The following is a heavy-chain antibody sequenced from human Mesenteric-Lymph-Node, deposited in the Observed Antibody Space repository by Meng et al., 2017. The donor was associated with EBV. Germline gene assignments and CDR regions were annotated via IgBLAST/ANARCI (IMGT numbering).Heavy chain of an antibody. Sequence: QLQIPQSGPGPVTPSQTLSLTYAIPGDSVSNTNVAWNWIRQSPSRGLEWLGRTYYRSKWYNEYAQSVKGRITIHPDTSKSEFSLQLNSVTPDDTAVYYCSRESWRAFDYWGQGTLVTVSS. V-gene: IGHV6-1*01. CDR2: TYYRSKWYN. CDR1: GDSVSNTNVA. J-gene: IGHJ4*02. CDR3: SRESWRAFDY.